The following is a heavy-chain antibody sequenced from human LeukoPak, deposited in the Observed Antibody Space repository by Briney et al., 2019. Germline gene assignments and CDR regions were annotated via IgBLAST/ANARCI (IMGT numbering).Heavy chain of an antibody. CDR1: GGSISSSSYY. D-gene: IGHD3-22*01. J-gene: IGHJ4*02. V-gene: IGHV4-39*01. Sequence: SETLSLTCTVSGGSISSSSYYWGWIRQPPGKGREWIGSMHYSGITYYNPSLKSRVTISVDTSKNQFSLKLTSVSAADSAVYSCARAYSSSRRDENVCWGQGTLVTVSS. CDR2: MHYSGIT. CDR3: ARAYSSSRRDENVC.